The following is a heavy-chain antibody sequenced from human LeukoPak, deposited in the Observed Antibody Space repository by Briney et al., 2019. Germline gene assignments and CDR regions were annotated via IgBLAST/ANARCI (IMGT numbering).Heavy chain of an antibody. V-gene: IGHV3-21*01. CDR3: ATNGGGYFDY. D-gene: IGHD3-10*01. CDR2: ISSSSSYI. J-gene: IGHJ4*02. Sequence: GGSLRLSCAASGFTFSSYSMNWVRQAPGKGLEWVSSISSSSSYIYYADSVKGRFTISRANAKNSLYLQMNSLRAEDTAVYYCATNGGGYFDYWGQGTLVTVSS. CDR1: GFTFSSYS.